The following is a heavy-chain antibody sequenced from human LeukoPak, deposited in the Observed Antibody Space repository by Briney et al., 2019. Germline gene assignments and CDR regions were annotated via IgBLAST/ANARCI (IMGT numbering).Heavy chain of an antibody. CDR3: ARDLVVVAATPFDY. V-gene: IGHV3-48*02. Sequence: GGSLRLSCAASGFTFSSYIMNWVRQAPGKGLEWVSYISSSSSTIYYADSVKGRFTISRDNAKNSLYLQMNSLRDEDTAVYYCARDLVVVAATPFDYWGQGTLVTVPS. D-gene: IGHD2-15*01. CDR2: ISSSSSTI. CDR1: GFTFSSYI. J-gene: IGHJ4*02.